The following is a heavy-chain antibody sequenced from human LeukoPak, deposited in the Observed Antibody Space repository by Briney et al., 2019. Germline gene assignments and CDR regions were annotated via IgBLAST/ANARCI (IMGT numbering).Heavy chain of an antibody. CDR1: GGTFISYA. J-gene: IGHJ4*02. CDR3: ARSQGQLLPLDY. V-gene: IGHV1-69*01. D-gene: IGHD2-2*01. CDR2: IIPIFGTA. Sequence: ASVKVSCKASGGTFISYAISWVRQAPGQGLEWMGGIIPIFGTANYAQKFQGRVTITADESTSTAYMELSSLRSEDTAVSYCARSQGQLLPLDYSGQGTLVTVSS.